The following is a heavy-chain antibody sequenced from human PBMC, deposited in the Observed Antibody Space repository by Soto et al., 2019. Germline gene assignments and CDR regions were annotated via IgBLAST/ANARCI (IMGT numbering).Heavy chain of an antibody. V-gene: IGHV4-4*02. CDR3: ARKPNIVVVVAASSGWFDP. CDR1: GGSISSSNW. Sequence: SETLSLTCAVSGGSISSSNWWSWVRQPPGKGLEWIGEIYHSGSTNYNPSLKSRVTISVDKSKNQFSLKLSSVTAADTAVYYCARKPNIVVVVAASSGWFDPWGQGTLVTVSS. J-gene: IGHJ5*02. D-gene: IGHD2-15*01. CDR2: IYHSGST.